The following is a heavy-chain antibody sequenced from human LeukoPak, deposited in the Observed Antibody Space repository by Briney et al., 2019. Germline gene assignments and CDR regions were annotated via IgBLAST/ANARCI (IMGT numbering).Heavy chain of an antibody. CDR3: ARGAFRWGGSSLYYYGMDV. CDR2: INHSGST. V-gene: IGHV4-34*01. J-gene: IGHJ6*02. CDR1: GGSFSGYY. Sequence: PSETLSLTCAVYGGSFSGYYWSWIRQPPGKGLEWIGEINHSGSTNYNPSLKSRVTISVDTSKNQFSLKLSSVTAADTAVYYCARGAFRWGGSSLYYYGMDVWGQGTTVTVSS. D-gene: IGHD6-6*01.